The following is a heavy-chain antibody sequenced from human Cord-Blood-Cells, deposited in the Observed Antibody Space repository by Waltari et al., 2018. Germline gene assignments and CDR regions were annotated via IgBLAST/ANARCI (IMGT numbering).Heavy chain of an antibody. J-gene: IGHJ2*01. CDR3: ARQARYWYFDL. CDR2: IYYSGST. V-gene: IGHV4-39*01. CDR1: GGSISSSSYY. Sequence: QLQLQESGPGLVKPSETLSLTCTVSGGSISSSSYYWGWIRQPPGKGLEWIGSIYYSGSTYYTPSLKSRVTISVDTSKNQFSLKLSSVTAADTAVYYCARQARYWYFDLWGRGTLVTVSS.